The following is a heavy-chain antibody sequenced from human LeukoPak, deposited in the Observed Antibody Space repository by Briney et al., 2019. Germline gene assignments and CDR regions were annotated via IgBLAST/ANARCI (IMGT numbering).Heavy chain of an antibody. J-gene: IGHJ4*02. V-gene: IGHV3-23*01. CDR1: GFTFSSYA. CDR2: ISGSGGST. CDR3: AKVATMIVVVINDFDY. D-gene: IGHD3-22*01. Sequence: GGSLRLSCAASGFTFSSYAMSWVRQAPGKGLEWVSAISGSGGSTYYADSVKGRFTISRDNSKNTLYLQMNSLRAEDTAVYYCAKVATMIVVVINDFDYWGQGTLVTVSS.